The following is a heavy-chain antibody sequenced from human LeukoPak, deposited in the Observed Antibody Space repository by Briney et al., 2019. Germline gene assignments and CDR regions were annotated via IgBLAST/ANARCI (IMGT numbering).Heavy chain of an antibody. Sequence: PGESLRLSCAASGFTFSTYSMNWLRLAPGKGLEWVAVISYDGSNKYYADSVKGRFTISRDNSKNTLYLQMNSLRAEDTAVYYCAREGGYSDAFDIWGQGTMVTVSS. J-gene: IGHJ3*02. CDR2: ISYDGSNK. D-gene: IGHD5-12*01. CDR1: GFTFSTYS. V-gene: IGHV3-30*03. CDR3: AREGGYSDAFDI.